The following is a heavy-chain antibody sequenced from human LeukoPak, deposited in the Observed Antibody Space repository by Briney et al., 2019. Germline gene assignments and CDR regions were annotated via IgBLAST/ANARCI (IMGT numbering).Heavy chain of an antibody. V-gene: IGHV1-2*02. Sequence: ASVKVSCKASGYTFTRYYMHWVRQAPGQGPEWMGWINPNSGGTNYAQKFQGRVTMTRDTSLSTVYMELSRLRSDDTAVYYCATQATSGWHFSWGQGTLVTVSS. CDR2: INPNSGGT. CDR3: ATQATSGWHFS. D-gene: IGHD6-19*01. CDR1: GYTFTRYY. J-gene: IGHJ5*02.